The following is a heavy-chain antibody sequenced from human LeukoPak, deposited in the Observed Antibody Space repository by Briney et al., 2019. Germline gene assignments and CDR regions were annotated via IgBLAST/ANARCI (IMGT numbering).Heavy chain of an antibody. CDR2: IYTSGST. CDR3: ARTMVRGVITVDYFDY. CDR1: GGSISSYY. Sequence: SETLSLTCTVSGGSISSYYWSWIRQPAGKGLEWIRRIYTSGSTNYNPSLKSRVTISVDTSKNQFSLKLSSVTAADTAVYYCARTMVRGVITVDYFDYWGQGTLVTVSS. J-gene: IGHJ4*02. V-gene: IGHV4-4*07. D-gene: IGHD3-10*01.